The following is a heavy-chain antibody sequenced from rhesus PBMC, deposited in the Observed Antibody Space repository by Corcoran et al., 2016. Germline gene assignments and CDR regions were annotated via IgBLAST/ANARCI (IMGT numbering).Heavy chain of an antibody. J-gene: IGHJ4*01. V-gene: IGHV1-198*02. CDR2: VIPLGGMT. CDR3: ARGQVPLDY. CDR1: GFTFGSYA. Sequence: QVQLVQSGAEVKKPGASVKVSCKASGFTFGSYAISWVRQAPGHGLEWSGVVIPLGGMTNCAEEFQGRVTMSADTSTSTAYMEVSSLGSEDPAVYYCARGQVPLDYWGQGVLVTVSS.